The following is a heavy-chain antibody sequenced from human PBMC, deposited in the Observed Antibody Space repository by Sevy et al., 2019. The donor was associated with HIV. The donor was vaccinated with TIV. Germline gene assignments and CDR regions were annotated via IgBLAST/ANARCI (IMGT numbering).Heavy chain of an antibody. CDR2: ISSSSIYI. J-gene: IGHJ3*02. CDR3: AMGELRFLEWLLSGAFDI. V-gene: IGHV3-21*01. D-gene: IGHD3-3*01. Sequence: GGSLRLSCAASGFTFSSYSMNWVRQAPGKGLEWVSSISSSSIYIYYADSVKGRFTISRDNAKNSLYLKMNSLRAEDTAVYYCAMGELRFLEWLLSGAFDIWGQGTMVTVSS. CDR1: GFTFSSYS.